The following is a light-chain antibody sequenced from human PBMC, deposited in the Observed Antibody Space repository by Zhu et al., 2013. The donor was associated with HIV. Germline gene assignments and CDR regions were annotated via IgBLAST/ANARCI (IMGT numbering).Light chain of an antibody. CDR2: GIS. Sequence: EVVLTQSPGTLSLSPGETATLSCRTSQTITDNYFAWYQQKSGQAPRLLIFGISLRATGIPDRFTGFGSGTDFTLTINRLEPDDSAVYFCQQYGSSPLTFGRRD. CDR1: QTITDNY. V-gene: IGKV3-20*01. CDR3: QQYGSSPLT. J-gene: IGKJ4*01.